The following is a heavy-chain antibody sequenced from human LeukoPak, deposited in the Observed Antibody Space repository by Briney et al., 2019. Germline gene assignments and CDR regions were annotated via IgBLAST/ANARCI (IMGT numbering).Heavy chain of an antibody. D-gene: IGHD6-13*01. J-gene: IGHJ3*02. V-gene: IGHV4-39*07. CDR3: ARDRGPLGKQQVTSHAFDI. CDR1: GGSISSGDYY. CDR2: IYHDGST. Sequence: SETLSLTCTVSGGSISSGDYYWSWIRQPPGKGLEWIGEIYHDGSTNYNPSLKSRVTISMDKSKNQLSLKLNFVTAADTAVYYCARDRGPLGKQQVTSHAFDIWGQGTMVTVSS.